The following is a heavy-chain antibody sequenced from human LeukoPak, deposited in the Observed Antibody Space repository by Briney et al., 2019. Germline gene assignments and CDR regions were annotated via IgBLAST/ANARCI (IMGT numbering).Heavy chain of an antibody. V-gene: IGHV4-61*01. CDR2: IYYSGST. D-gene: IGHD3-3*01. Sequence: SETLSLTCTVSGGSVSSGSYYWSWIRQPPGKGLEWIGYIYYSGSTNYNPSLKSRVTISIDTSKNQFSLKLTSVTAADTAVYSCARTTSYGYYTHWGQGTLVTVSS. CDR3: ARTTSYGYYTH. CDR1: GGSVSSGSYY. J-gene: IGHJ4*02.